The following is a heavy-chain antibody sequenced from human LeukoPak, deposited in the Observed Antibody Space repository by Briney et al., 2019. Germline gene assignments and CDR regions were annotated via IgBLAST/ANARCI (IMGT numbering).Heavy chain of an antibody. D-gene: IGHD6-19*01. V-gene: IGHV3-21*01. Sequence: GGSLRLSCAASGFTFSSYSMNWVRQAPGKGLEWVSSISSSSSYIYYADSVKGRFTISRDNAKNSLYLQMNSLRAEDTAVYYCARAPPLIAVAAPEGYWGQGTLVTVSS. CDR1: GFTFSSYS. CDR2: ISSSSSYI. CDR3: ARAPPLIAVAAPEGY. J-gene: IGHJ4*02.